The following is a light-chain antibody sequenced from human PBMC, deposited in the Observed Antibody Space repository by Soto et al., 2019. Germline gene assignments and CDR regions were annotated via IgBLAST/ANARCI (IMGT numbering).Light chain of an antibody. CDR2: DVS. J-gene: IGLJ2*01. CDR3: CSYAGSLVV. Sequence: QSALTQPRSVSGSPGQSVTISCTGTSSDVGCYNYVSWYQQHPGKATKLMMYDVSKRPSGVPDRFSGAKSGNTASLTISGLQAEDEADYFCCSYAGSLVVFGGGTTLTVL. V-gene: IGLV2-11*01. CDR1: SSDVGCYNY.